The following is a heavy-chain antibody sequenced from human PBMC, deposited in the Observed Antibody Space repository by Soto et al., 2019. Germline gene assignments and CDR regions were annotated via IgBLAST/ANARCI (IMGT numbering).Heavy chain of an antibody. D-gene: IGHD2-8*01. CDR1: GDTFTAQA. V-gene: IGHV1-69*13. CDR3: ERVDLNGPGNH. J-gene: IGHJ5*02. Sequence: GASVKVSCKVSGDTFTAQALTWVRQAPGQGLEWIGGIIPVFGKPSYAQNFQGRVTITADRSTTDESTSTAYMELSSLKSDDTAVYYCERVDLNGPGNHWGQGTLVTVSS. CDR2: IIPVFGKP.